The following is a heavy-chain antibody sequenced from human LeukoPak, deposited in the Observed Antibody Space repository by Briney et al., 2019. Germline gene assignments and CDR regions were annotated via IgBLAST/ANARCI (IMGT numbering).Heavy chain of an antibody. CDR3: ARDKGGYFDY. Sequence: PSETLSLTCTVSGASVSRNWWSWVRQPPGKGLEWIGEIHHSGGTNYNPSLKSRVTMSLDNSNNHFSLKLSSVTAADTAVYYCARDKGGYFDYWGQGTLVTVSS. V-gene: IGHV4-4*02. CDR2: IHHSGGT. CDR1: GASVSRNW. J-gene: IGHJ4*02. D-gene: IGHD6-13*01.